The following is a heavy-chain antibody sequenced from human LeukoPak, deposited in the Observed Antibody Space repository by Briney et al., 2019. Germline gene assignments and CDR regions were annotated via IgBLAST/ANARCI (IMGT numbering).Heavy chain of an antibody. Sequence: ASVKVSCKASGFTFTSSAMQWVRQARGQRLEWIGWIVVGSGNTNYAQKFQERVTITRDMSTSTAYMELSSLRAEDTAVYYCANRRPTVGANYYFDYWGQGTLVTVSS. CDR1: GFTFTSSA. D-gene: IGHD1-26*01. CDR3: ANRRPTVGANYYFDY. CDR2: IVVGSGNT. J-gene: IGHJ4*02. V-gene: IGHV1-58*02.